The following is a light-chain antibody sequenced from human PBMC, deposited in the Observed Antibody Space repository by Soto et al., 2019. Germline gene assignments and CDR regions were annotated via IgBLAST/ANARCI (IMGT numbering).Light chain of an antibody. CDR3: QQYNNWPRAT. CDR1: QSVSTK. V-gene: IGKV3-15*01. CDR2: GAS. Sequence: EIVVTQSPATLSLSPGERATLSCRASQSVSTKLAWYQQKPGQAPRLLINGASTRATGVPARFSGSGSGTEFNLTISSLQSEDFGVYYCQQYNNWPRATFGGGTKVDIK. J-gene: IGKJ4*01.